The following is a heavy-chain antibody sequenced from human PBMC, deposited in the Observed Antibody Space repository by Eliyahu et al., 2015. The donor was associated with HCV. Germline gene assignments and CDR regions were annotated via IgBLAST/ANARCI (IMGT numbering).Heavy chain of an antibody. Sequence: QVQLMQSGAEVKKPGDSVRLSCKASGYTFTLHYMHWVRQAPGQGLEWMGRIHPVFDDTKSAEKFQGRVTLTRDTSSSTIYMDLSSLTFDDTATYYCVRDASSGWYPGLDYWGQGTLVTVSS. D-gene: IGHD6-13*01. CDR2: IHPVFDDT. J-gene: IGHJ4*02. CDR3: VRDASSGWYPGLDY. V-gene: IGHV1-2*06. CDR1: GYTFTLHY.